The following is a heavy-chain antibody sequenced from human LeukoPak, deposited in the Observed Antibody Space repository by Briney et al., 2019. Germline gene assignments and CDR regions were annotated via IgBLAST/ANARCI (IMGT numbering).Heavy chain of an antibody. J-gene: IGHJ3*01. V-gene: IGHV3-7*01. CDR1: GFTFNTAW. CDR2: IDEDGSET. Sequence: GGSLRLSCAASGFTFNTAWMSWVRQAPGKGLEWVASIDEDGSETNYVDSVTGRFTVSRDHAKNSLFLQMNSLRAEDTAVYYCVRYGRRANDQPFDVWGQGTMVTVSS. D-gene: IGHD1-1*01. CDR3: VRYGRRANDQPFDV.